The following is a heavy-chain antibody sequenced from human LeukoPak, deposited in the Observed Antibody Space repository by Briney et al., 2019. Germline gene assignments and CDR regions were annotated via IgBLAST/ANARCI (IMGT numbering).Heavy chain of an antibody. Sequence: SETLSLTCTVSGGSISSYYWSWIRQPPGKGLEWIGEINHSGSTNYSPSLKSRVTISVDTSKNQFSLKLSSVTAADTAVYYCARVPGIAAATYYFDYWGQGTLVTVSS. CDR2: INHSGST. V-gene: IGHV4-34*01. CDR1: GGSISSYY. D-gene: IGHD6-13*01. CDR3: ARVPGIAAATYYFDY. J-gene: IGHJ4*02.